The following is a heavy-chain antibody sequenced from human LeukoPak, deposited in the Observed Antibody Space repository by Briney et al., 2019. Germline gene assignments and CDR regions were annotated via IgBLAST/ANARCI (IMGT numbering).Heavy chain of an antibody. Sequence: GGALKISCAASGFTFNNAWMNWGRQGPGKGLEWVGRIKSKTDGGTTDYAAPVKDRFTISRDDSKNTLYLQMNSLRTEDTAVYYCTTVVAAAVNGWFDPWGQGTLVTVSS. V-gene: IGHV3-15*01. CDR3: TTVVAAAVNGWFDP. CDR2: IKSKTDGGTT. CDR1: GFTFNNAW. D-gene: IGHD6-13*01. J-gene: IGHJ5*02.